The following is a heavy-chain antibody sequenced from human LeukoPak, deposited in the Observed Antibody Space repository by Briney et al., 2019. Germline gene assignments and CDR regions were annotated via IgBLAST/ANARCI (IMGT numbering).Heavy chain of an antibody. J-gene: IGHJ4*02. D-gene: IGHD4-17*01. CDR2: ISYDGSSK. V-gene: IGHV3-30-3*01. CDR3: ARVKSSYGDQYYFDY. Sequence: GRSLRLSCAASGFTFSSYAMHWVRQAPGKGLEWVAVISYDGSSKYYADSVKGRFTISRDNSKNTLYLQMNSLRAEDTAVYYCARVKSSYGDQYYFDYWGQGTLVTVSS. CDR1: GFTFSSYA.